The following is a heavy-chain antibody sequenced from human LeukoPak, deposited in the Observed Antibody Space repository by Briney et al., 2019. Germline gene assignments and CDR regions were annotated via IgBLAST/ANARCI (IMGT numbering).Heavy chain of an antibody. CDR3: ARVTKQQYYYYMDV. J-gene: IGHJ6*03. D-gene: IGHD6-13*01. CDR2: INWNGGST. V-gene: IGHV3-20*04. CDR1: GFTFDDYG. Sequence: GGSLRLSCAASGFTFDDYGMSWVRQAPGKGLEWVSGINWNGGSTGYADSVKGRLTISRDNAKNSLYLQMNSLRAEDTALYYCARVTKQQYYYYMDVWGKGTTVTVSS.